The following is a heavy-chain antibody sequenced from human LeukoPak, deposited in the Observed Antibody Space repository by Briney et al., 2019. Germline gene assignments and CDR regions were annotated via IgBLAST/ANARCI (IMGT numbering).Heavy chain of an antibody. D-gene: IGHD2-15*01. CDR1: GYSFTCYW. V-gene: IGHV5-51*01. CDR3: ARHSLYCSGGSCCCDWFDP. CDR2: IYPGDSDT. J-gene: IGHJ5*02. Sequence: GESLKISCKGSGYSFTCYWIGWVRQMPGKGPGWMGIIYPGDSDTRYSPSFQGQVTISADKSISTDYLQWSRLKASDTAMYDCARHSLYCSGGSCCCDWFDPWGQGTLVTVSS.